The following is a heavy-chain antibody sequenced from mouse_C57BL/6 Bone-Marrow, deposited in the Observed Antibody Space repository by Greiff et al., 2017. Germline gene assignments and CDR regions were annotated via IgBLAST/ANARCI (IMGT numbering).Heavy chain of an antibody. J-gene: IGHJ3*01. Sequence: QVQLKEPGAELVKPGASVKMSCKASGYTFTSYWITWVKQRPGQGLEWIGDIYPGSGSTNYNEKFKSKATLTVDTSSSTAYMQLSSLTSEDAAVYYCEREGDYGAWFAYWGQGTLVTVSA. D-gene: IGHD2-4*01. V-gene: IGHV1-55*01. CDR2: IYPGSGST. CDR1: GYTFTSYW. CDR3: EREGDYGAWFAY.